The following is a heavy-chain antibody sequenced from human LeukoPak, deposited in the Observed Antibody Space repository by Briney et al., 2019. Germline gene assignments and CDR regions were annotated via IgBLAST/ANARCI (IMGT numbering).Heavy chain of an antibody. V-gene: IGHV3-11*03. CDR3: TRHPAEGDY. D-gene: IGHD2-15*01. CDR1: GFTFSDYS. Sequence: PGGSLRLSCAASGFTFSDYSMSWIRQAPGKGLEWVSYISGSSDNTNYADSVKGRFTISRDNAKNSLYLQMNSLRAEDTAVYYCTRHPAEGDYWGQGTLVTVSS. CDR2: ISGSSDNT. J-gene: IGHJ4*02.